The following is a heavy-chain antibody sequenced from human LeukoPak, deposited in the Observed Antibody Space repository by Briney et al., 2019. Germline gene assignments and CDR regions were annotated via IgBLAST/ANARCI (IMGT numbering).Heavy chain of an antibody. CDR1: GGSISSYY. CDR2: IYYSGST. J-gene: IGHJ4*02. Sequence: SETLSLTCTVSGGSISSYYWSWIRQPPGKGLEWIGYIYYSGSTNYNPSLKSRVTISVDTSKNQFSLKLSSVTAADTAIYYCARENPSGYYNRPIDYWGQGTLVTVSS. D-gene: IGHD3-22*01. CDR3: ARENPSGYYNRPIDY. V-gene: IGHV4-59*01.